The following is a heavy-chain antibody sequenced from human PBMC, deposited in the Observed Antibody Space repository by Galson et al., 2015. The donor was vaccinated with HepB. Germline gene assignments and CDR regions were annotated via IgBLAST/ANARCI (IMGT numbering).Heavy chain of an antibody. CDR2: IYPGDSNT. Sequence: QSGAEVKKPGESLKISCMGSGYSFTNYWIGWVRQMPGKGLEWMGIIYPGDSNTKYSPAFQGQVTISADKSINTAYLQWSSLKASDTAMYYCARNLTGVDGYNRDAFDIWGQGTMVTVSS. J-gene: IGHJ3*02. CDR3: ARNLTGVDGYNRDAFDI. D-gene: IGHD5-24*01. CDR1: GYSFTNYW. V-gene: IGHV5-51*01.